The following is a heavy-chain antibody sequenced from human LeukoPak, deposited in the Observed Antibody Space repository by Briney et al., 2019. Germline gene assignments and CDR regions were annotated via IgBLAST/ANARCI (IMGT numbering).Heavy chain of an antibody. Sequence: GGTLRLSCAASGFTFSTYSMHWLRQAPGKGLEWVALFSSDGSYQTYAASVKGRFTLSRDNSRNTLYLRMNRLTHEDPAINFCASEWGQREFDYWGLGTLGTVSS. D-gene: IGHD1-1*01. CDR2: FSSDGSYQ. V-gene: IGHV3-30*04. CDR1: GFTFSTYS. CDR3: ASEWGQREFDY. J-gene: IGHJ4*02.